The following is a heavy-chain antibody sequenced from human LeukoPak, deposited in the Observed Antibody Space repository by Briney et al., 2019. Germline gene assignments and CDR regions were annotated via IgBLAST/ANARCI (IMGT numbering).Heavy chain of an antibody. D-gene: IGHD6-19*01. J-gene: IGHJ5*02. Sequence: QTGGSLRLSCAASGFTLSSYAMHWVRQAPGKGLEWVAVISYDGSNKYYADSVKGRFTISRDNSKNTLYLQMNSLRAEDTAVYYCAKDANRYSSGWYVFGWFDPWGQGTLVTVSS. CDR3: AKDANRYSSGWYVFGWFDP. V-gene: IGHV3-30*04. CDR2: ISYDGSNK. CDR1: GFTLSSYA.